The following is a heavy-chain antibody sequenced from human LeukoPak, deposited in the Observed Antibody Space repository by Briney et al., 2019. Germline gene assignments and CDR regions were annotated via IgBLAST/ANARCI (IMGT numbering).Heavy chain of an antibody. J-gene: IGHJ1*01. Sequence: PSETLSLTCTVSGGSISSYYWSWIRQPPGKGLEWIGYIYYSGSTNYNPSLKSRVTISVDTSKNQFSLKLSSVTAADTAVYYCASLQDYYDSSGSPEEFQHWGQGTLVTVSS. CDR2: IYYSGST. D-gene: IGHD3-22*01. CDR3: ASLQDYYDSSGSPEEFQH. CDR1: GGSISSYY. V-gene: IGHV4-59*01.